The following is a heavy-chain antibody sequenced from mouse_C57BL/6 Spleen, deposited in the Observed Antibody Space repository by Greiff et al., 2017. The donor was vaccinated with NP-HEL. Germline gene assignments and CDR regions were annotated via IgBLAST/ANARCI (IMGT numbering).Heavy chain of an antibody. CDR3: ARWGGNYVQFAY. D-gene: IGHD2-1*01. Sequence: QVQLQQSGAELVKPGASVQISCKASGYAFSSYWLNWVKQRPGKGLEWIGQIYPGDGYTNYNGKFKGKATLTADKSSSTAYMQLSSLTSEDSAVYFCARWGGNYVQFAYWGQGTLVTVSA. J-gene: IGHJ3*01. CDR1: GYAFSSYW. CDR2: IYPGDGYT. V-gene: IGHV1-80*01.